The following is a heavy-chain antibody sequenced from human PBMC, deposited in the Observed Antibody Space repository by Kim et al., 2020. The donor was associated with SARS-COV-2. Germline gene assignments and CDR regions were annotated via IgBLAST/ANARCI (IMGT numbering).Heavy chain of an antibody. D-gene: IGHD6-13*01. V-gene: IGHV3-48*04. Sequence: GGSLRLSCAASGFTFSSYSMNWVRQAPGKGLEWVSYISSSSSTIYYADSVKGRFTISRDNAKNSLYLQMNSLRAEDTAVYYCAREDELFGQQLAYYYYYGMDVWGQGTTVTVSS. CDR3: AREDELFGQQLAYYYYYGMDV. J-gene: IGHJ6*02. CDR1: GFTFSSYS. CDR2: ISSSSSTI.